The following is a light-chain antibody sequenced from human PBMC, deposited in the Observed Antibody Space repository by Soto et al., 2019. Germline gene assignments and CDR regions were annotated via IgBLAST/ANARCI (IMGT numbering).Light chain of an antibody. CDR2: EVS. V-gene: IGLV2-14*01. J-gene: IGLJ1*01. CDR1: SSDVGGYKY. Sequence: QSVLTQPASVSGSPGQSITISCTGTSSDVGGYKYVSWYQQHPGKAPKLIIYEVSNRPSGISNRFSGSKSGNTASLTISGLQAEDEAEYYCISYTSSSTYVFGTGTKVTVL. CDR3: ISYTSSSTYV.